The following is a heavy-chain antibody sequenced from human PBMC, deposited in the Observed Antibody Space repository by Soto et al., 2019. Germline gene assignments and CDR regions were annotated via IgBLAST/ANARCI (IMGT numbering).Heavy chain of an antibody. D-gene: IGHD2-15*01. V-gene: IGHV3-30-3*01. CDR1: GFTFSSYA. CDR3: ARDLGFCSGSSCYSEYFQH. CDR2: ISYDGSNK. Sequence: QVQLVESGGGVVQPGRSLRLSCAASGFTFSSYAMHWVRQAPGKGLEWVGLISYDGSNKYYADSVKGRFTISSDNSKNTLYLQMNSLRAEDTAVYYCARDLGFCSGSSCYSEYFQHWGQGTLVTVSS. J-gene: IGHJ1*01.